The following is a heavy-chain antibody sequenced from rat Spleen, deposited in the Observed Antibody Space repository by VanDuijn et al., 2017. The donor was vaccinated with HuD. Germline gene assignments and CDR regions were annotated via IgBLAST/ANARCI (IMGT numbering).Heavy chain of an antibody. CDR2: IWNDGNT. V-gene: IGHV2-15*01. J-gene: IGHJ4*01. CDR1: GFSLTSYG. D-gene: IGHD5-1*01. Sequence: QVQLKESGPGLVQPSQTLSLTCTVSGFSLTSYGVSWVRQPPGKGLEWIGAIWNDGNTDYNSTLKSRLSISRDTSKNQVFLKMRCLQTDDTGTYSCTRDPPGSSGVMDAWGQGASVTVSS. CDR3: TRDPPGSSGVMDA.